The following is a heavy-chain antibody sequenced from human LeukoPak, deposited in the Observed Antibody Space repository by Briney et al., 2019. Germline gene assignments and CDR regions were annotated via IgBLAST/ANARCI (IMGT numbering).Heavy chain of an antibody. Sequence: GGSLRLSCAASGFTFSSYAMHWVRQAPGKGLEWVAVVSYDGSNKYYADSVKGRFTISRDNSKNTLYLQMNSLRAEDTAVYYCAKDRLRTLARYYLFDYWGQGTLVTVSS. CDR1: GFTFSSYA. J-gene: IGHJ4*02. CDR3: AKDRLRTLARYYLFDY. V-gene: IGHV3-30-3*01. CDR2: VSYDGSNK. D-gene: IGHD3-10*01.